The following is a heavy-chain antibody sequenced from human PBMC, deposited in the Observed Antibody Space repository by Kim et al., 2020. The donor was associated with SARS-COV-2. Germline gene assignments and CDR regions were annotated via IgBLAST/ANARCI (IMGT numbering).Heavy chain of an antibody. D-gene: IGHD3-10*01. V-gene: IGHV4-39*01. Sequence: SETLSLTCTVSGGSISSSSYYWGWIRQPPGKGLEWIGSIYYSGSTYYNPSLKSRVTISVDTSKNQFSLKLSSVTAADTAVYYCARHKKELGGSGSSFYYYGMDVWGQGTTVTVSS. CDR2: IYYSGST. CDR3: ARHKKELGGSGSSFYYYGMDV. CDR1: GGSISSSSYY. J-gene: IGHJ6*02.